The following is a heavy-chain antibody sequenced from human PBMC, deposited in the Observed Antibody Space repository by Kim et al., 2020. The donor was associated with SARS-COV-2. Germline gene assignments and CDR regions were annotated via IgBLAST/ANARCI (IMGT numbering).Heavy chain of an antibody. V-gene: IGHV3-48*03. J-gene: IGHJ4*02. D-gene: IGHD6-13*01. Sequence: YADSVKGRFTISRDKAKNSLYLQMNSLRAEDTAVYYCARVGAAAGTNFDYWGQGTLVTVSS. CDR3: ARVGAAAGTNFDY.